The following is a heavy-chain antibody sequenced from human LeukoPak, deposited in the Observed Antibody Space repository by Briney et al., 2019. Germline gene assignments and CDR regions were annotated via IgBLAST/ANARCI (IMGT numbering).Heavy chain of an antibody. D-gene: IGHD3-3*01. CDR3: ARTADGGVVDY. J-gene: IGHJ4*02. CDR1: GDSVSNNSAA. Sequence: SQTLSLTYAISGDSVSNNSAAWNWLRQSPSRGLEWLGSTYYRSKWYSDYAVSVKSRITINPDTSKHQFSLQLNSVSPEDTAVYYCARTADGGVVDYWGQGTLVTVSS. V-gene: IGHV6-1*01. CDR2: TYYRSKWYS.